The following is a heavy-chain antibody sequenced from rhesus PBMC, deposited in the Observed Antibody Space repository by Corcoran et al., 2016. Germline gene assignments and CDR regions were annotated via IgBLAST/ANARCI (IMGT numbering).Heavy chain of an antibody. CDR3: VREPLDGY. CDR1: GGSVSSRTW. CDR2: ISGSNAST. J-gene: IGHJ4*01. Sequence: QVQLQESGPGLVKPSDTLSLPCAVSGGSVSSRTWWSWIRPHPGNGRVGIGDISGSNASTYYNPSLKRLGPISTYTSKNQFSLKLSSVTAADTAVYYCVREPLDGYWGQGVLVTVSS. V-gene: IGHV4-65*01.